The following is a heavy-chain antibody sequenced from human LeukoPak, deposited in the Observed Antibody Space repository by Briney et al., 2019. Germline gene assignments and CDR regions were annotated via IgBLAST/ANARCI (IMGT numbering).Heavy chain of an antibody. J-gene: IGHJ5*02. V-gene: IGHV4-59*08. CDR1: GCSISSYY. CDR3: ACYSNYYGSGSHSVDFGFDP. CDR2: IYYSGST. Sequence: SETLSLTCTVSGCSISSYYWSWIRQPPGKGLEWIGYIYYSGSTNYNPSLKSRVTISVDTSKNQFSLKLRSVTAADTAVYYCACYSNYYGSGSHSVDFGFDPWGQGTLVTVSS. D-gene: IGHD3-10*01.